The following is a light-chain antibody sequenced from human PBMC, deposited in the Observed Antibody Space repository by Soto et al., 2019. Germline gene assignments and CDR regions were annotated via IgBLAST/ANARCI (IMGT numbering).Light chain of an antibody. CDR1: QRGSGN. V-gene: IGKV3-15*01. Sequence: IVMAQSPAIVYVSPGERATLSCRAMQRGSGNLAWYQKKPGQAHRLLIYGASTRATGIPARFSVSGSGTEFTLTISSLQSEDFAVYYCQQYNNWPPAFGQGTKVEIK. J-gene: IGKJ1*01. CDR3: QQYNNWPPA. CDR2: GAS.